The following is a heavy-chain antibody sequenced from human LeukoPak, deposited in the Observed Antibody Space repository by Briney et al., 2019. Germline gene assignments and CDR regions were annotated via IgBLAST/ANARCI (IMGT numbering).Heavy chain of an antibody. D-gene: IGHD2/OR15-2a*01. CDR1: AFTFSNYW. J-gene: IGHJ5*02. V-gene: IGHV3-21*01. CDR3: ARGKTSQNIVTRKTYNWFDP. Sequence: PGGSLRLSCAASAFTFSNYWMIWVRQAPGKGLEWVSSISSSSDYIYYADSVKGRFTISRDNAKNSLHLQMKSLRAEDTAVYYCARGKTSQNIVTRKTYNWFDPWGQGTLVTVSS. CDR2: ISSSSDYI.